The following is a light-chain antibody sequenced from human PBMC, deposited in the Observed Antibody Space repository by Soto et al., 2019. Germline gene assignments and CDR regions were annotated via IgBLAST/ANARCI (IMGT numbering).Light chain of an antibody. CDR2: EVS. V-gene: IGLV2-14*01. J-gene: IGLJ1*01. CDR3: SSYTSSSTYV. Sequence: QSALTQPASVSGSPGQSITISCTGTSVDVGGYNYVSWYQQHPGQAPKLMIYEVSNRPSGVSNRFSGSKSGNTASLTSSGLQAEDEADYYCSSYTSSSTYVXGTGTNVTV. CDR1: SVDVGGYNY.